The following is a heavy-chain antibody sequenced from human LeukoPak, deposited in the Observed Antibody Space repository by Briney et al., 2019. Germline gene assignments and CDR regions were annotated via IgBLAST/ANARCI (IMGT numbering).Heavy chain of an antibody. CDR2: ISYDGSNK. CDR3: AKDRFFHDSSGFVHFQH. Sequence: GGSLRLSCGASGFTYSRYGMHWVREAPGKGLEGVAVISYDGSNKYYADSVKGRFTISRDNSKNTLYLQMNSLRAEDTAVYYCAKDRFFHDSSGFVHFQHWGQGTLVTVSS. J-gene: IGHJ1*01. D-gene: IGHD3-22*01. V-gene: IGHV3-30*18. CDR1: GFTYSRYG.